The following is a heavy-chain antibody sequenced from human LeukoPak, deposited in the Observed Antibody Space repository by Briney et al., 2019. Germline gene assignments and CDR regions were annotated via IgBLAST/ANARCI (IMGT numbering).Heavy chain of an antibody. D-gene: IGHD3-22*01. CDR2: VYHSGVT. J-gene: IGHJ3*02. Sequence: SETLSLTCTVSGGSISNYYWTWIRQPPGKGLEWIGCVYHSGVTNYNPSLKSRVTISVDTSKYQFSLKLTSVTAADTAVYYCARDLLYDSSGYSRGLGAFNIWGQGTMVTVSS. V-gene: IGHV4-59*01. CDR3: ARDLLYDSSGYSRGLGAFNI. CDR1: GGSISNYY.